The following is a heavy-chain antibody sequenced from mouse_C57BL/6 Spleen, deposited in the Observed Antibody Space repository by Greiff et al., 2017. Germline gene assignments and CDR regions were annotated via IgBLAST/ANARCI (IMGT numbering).Heavy chain of an antibody. J-gene: IGHJ2*01. V-gene: IGHV1-54*01. CDR1: GYAFTNYL. CDR3: ARSFDGYYYFDY. D-gene: IGHD2-3*01. CDR2: INPGSGGT. Sequence: VQLQQSGAELVRPGTSVKVSCKASGYAFTNYLIEWVKQRPGQGLEWIGVINPGSGGTNYNEKFKGKATLTADKSSSTAYMQLSSLTSEDSAVYFCARSFDGYYYFDYWGQGTTLTVS.